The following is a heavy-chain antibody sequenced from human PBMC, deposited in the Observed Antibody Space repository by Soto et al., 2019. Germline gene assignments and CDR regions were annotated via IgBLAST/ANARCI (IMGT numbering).Heavy chain of an antibody. CDR2: ISDGEDNT. D-gene: IGHD2-21*01. V-gene: IGHV3-23*01. J-gene: IGHJ4*02. CDR1: GFTFKKYA. Sequence: EVQLLESGGGLVQPGGALRLSCAASGFTFKKYAMTWVRQALWKGLDWFSSISDGEDNTYYTNSVKGRFTISRDNSKNTLYLQMNSLRADDTSIYYCVKGDWGDDWGQGTLVTVSS. CDR3: VKGDWGDD.